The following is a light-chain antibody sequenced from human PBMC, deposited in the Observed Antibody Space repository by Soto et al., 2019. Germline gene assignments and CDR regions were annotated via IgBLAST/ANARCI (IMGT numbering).Light chain of an antibody. V-gene: IGLV1-47*01. CDR1: SSNIGTNY. CDR2: SND. J-gene: IGLJ2*01. Sequence: QSVLTQSPSASGTPGQRGTISCSGTSSNIGTNYVYWYQQLPGTAPKVLIYSNDKRPSGVPDRFSGSKSGTSASLAISGLRSEDEADYYCAAWDDSLSGPLFGGGTKLTVL. CDR3: AAWDDSLSGPL.